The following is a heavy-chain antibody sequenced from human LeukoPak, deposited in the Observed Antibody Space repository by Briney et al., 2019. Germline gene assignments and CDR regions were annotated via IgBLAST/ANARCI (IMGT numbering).Heavy chain of an antibody. CDR1: GGSFSGYY. V-gene: IGHV4-34*01. CDR3: ARAHYDILTGYKRPFDY. J-gene: IGHJ4*02. CDR2: INHSGST. D-gene: IGHD3-9*01. Sequence: TETLSLTCAAYGGSFSGYYWSWIRQPPGKGLEWIGEINHSGSTNYNPSLKSRVTISVDTSKNQFSLKLSSVTAADTAVYYCARAHYDILTGYKRPFDYWGQGTLVTVSS.